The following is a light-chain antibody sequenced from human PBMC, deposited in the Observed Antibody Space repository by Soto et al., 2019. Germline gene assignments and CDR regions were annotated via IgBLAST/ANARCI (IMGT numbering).Light chain of an antibody. V-gene: IGKV3-15*01. CDR3: QQYNNWPREFT. CDR2: GAS. Sequence: EIVMTQSPATLSVSPGERATLSCRASQSVSSNLAWYQQNPGQAPRLLIYGASTRDTGIPARFSGSGSGTEFTLTISSLQSEDFAVYYCQQYNNWPREFTFGQGTKLEIK. CDR1: QSVSSN. J-gene: IGKJ2*01.